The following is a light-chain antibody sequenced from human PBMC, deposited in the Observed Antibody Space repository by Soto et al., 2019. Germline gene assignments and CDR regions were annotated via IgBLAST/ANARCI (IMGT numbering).Light chain of an antibody. CDR1: QSVSNS. CDR2: DVS. V-gene: IGKV3-11*01. CDR3: HQRYNWPRVT. J-gene: IGKJ5*01. Sequence: EIVLTQSPATLSLSPXEXXTLSCRASQSVSNSLAWYQQKPGQPPRLLIYDVSNRATGIPARFSGSGSGTDFTLTITSLEPEDFAVYFCHQRYNWPRVTFGQGTQLEIK.